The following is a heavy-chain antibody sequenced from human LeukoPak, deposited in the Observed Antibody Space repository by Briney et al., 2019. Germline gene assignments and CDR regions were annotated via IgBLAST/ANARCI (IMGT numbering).Heavy chain of an antibody. Sequence: GGSLRLSCAASGFTFSNYWMSWVRQAPGKGLEWVANIKQDGSEKYYVDSVKGRFTISRDNAKNSLYLQMNSLRAEDTAVYYFATPITPHKKYCRGDGYYFDYWGPGTLVTVSS. CDR3: ATPITPHKKYCRGDGYYFDY. V-gene: IGHV3-7*01. J-gene: IGHJ4*02. CDR1: GFTFSNYW. D-gene: IGHD2-21*02. CDR2: IKQDGSEK.